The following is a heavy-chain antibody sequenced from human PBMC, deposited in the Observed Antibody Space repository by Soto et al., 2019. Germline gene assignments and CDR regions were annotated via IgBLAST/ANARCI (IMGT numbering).Heavy chain of an antibody. CDR1: GFTFSSYD. Sequence: AGGSLRLSXAASGFTFSSYDMHWVRQATGKGLEWVSAIGTAGDTYYPGSVKGRFTISRENAKNSLYLQMNSLRAGDTAVYYCARAGSDYGGYYYYGMDVWGQGTTVTVSS. CDR2: IGTAGDT. CDR3: ARAGSDYGGYYYYGMDV. D-gene: IGHD4-17*01. J-gene: IGHJ6*02. V-gene: IGHV3-13*01.